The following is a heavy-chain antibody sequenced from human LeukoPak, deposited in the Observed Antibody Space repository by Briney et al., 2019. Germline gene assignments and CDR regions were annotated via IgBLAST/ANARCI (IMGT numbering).Heavy chain of an antibody. J-gene: IGHJ6*03. D-gene: IGHD3-3*01. CDR1: GGSISSYY. CDR3: ASTSYYDFWSGYQRYYYNYTDV. V-gene: IGHV4-4*07. CDR2: IYTSGST. Sequence: SETLSLTCTVSGGSISSYYWSWIRQPAGKGLEWIGRIYTSGSTNYNPSLKSRVTMSVDTSKNQFSLNLSSVTAADTAVYYCASTSYYDFWSGYQRYYYNYTDV.